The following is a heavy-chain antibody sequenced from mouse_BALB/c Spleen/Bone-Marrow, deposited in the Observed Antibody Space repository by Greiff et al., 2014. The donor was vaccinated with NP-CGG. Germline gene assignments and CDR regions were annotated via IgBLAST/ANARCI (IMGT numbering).Heavy chain of an antibody. J-gene: IGHJ2*01. D-gene: IGHD1-1*01. V-gene: IGHV14-3*02. Sequence: VQQQQPGAELVKPGASVKLSCTASGFNIKDTYMHWVKQRPEQGLEWIGRIDPANGNTKYDPKFQDKATITADTSSNTAYLQLSSLTSEDTAVYYCANYYYGYYFDYWGQGTTLTVSS. CDR2: IDPANGNT. CDR3: ANYYYGYYFDY. CDR1: GFNIKDTY.